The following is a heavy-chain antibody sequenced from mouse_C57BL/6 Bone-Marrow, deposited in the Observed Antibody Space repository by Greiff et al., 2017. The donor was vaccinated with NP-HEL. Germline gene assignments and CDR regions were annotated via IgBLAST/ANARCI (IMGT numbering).Heavy chain of an antibody. D-gene: IGHD1-1*01. CDR3: ARKAYYGRSYEFAY. CDR2: IDPSDSYT. V-gene: IGHV1-50*01. J-gene: IGHJ3*01. Sequence: VKLQQPGAELVKPGASVKLSCKASGYTFTTYWMQWVKQRPGQGLEWIGEIDPSDSYTNYNQKFKGKATLTVATSSSTANMQLSSLTSEDSAVYYCARKAYYGRSYEFAYWGQGTLVTVSA. CDR1: GYTFTTYW.